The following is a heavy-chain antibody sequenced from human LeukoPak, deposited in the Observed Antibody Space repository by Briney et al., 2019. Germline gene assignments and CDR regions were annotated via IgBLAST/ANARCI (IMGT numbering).Heavy chain of an antibody. Sequence: GGSLRLSCAASGFSFSSYSLNWVRQAPGKGLVWVSCISSGSTYIYYADSVKGRFTISRDNAKNSLYLQMNSLRAEDTAVYYCVRETYEGAFDIWGQGTMVTVSS. CDR2: ISSGSTYI. V-gene: IGHV3-21*01. J-gene: IGHJ3*02. CDR3: VRETYEGAFDI. CDR1: GFSFSSYS. D-gene: IGHD3-3*01.